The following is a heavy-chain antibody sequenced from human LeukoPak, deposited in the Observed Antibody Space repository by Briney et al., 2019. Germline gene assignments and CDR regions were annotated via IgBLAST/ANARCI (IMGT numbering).Heavy chain of an antibody. D-gene: IGHD4-17*01. V-gene: IGHV3-30*04. CDR1: GFTFISYA. J-gene: IGHJ5*02. Sequence: PGGSLRLSCAASGFTFISYAMHWVRQAPGKGLEWVAVISYDGSNKYYADSVKGRFTISRDNSKNTLYLQMNSLRADDTAVYYCARDSLVNGDFWFDPWGQGTLVTVSS. CDR3: ARDSLVNGDFWFDP. CDR2: ISYDGSNK.